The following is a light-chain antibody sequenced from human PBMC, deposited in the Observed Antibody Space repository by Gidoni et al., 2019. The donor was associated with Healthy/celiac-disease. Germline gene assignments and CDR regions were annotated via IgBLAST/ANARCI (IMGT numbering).Light chain of an antibody. V-gene: IGLV1-40*01. Sequence: QSVLTQPPSVSGAPGQRVTISCTGRRSNIGAGSDVHWYQQLPGTAPKRLIYGNSNRPSGVPDRFSGSKSGTSASLAITGLQAEDEADYYCQSYDSSLSGDVVFGGGTKLTVL. J-gene: IGLJ2*01. CDR3: QSYDSSLSGDVV. CDR2: GNS. CDR1: RSNIGAGSD.